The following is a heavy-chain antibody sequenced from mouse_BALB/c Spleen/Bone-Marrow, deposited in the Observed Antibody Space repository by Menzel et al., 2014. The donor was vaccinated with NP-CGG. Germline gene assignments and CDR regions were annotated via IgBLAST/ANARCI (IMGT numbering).Heavy chain of an antibody. J-gene: IGHJ3*01. D-gene: IGHD2-13*01. CDR3: ARGDGDYGFAY. V-gene: IGHV1S135*01. CDR2: IDPYNGGT. Sequence: VQLKQSGPEVVKPGASVKVSCKASGYAFTNYNMYWVKQSHGKSLEWIGYIDPYNGGTSYNQKFKGKATLTVGKSSSTAYMHLNSLTSEDSAVYYCARGDGDYGFAYWGQGTLVTVSA. CDR1: GYAFTNYN.